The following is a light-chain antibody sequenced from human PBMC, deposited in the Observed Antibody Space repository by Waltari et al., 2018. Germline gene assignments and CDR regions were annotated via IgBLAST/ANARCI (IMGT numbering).Light chain of an antibody. Sequence: DIPITQSPSSMSASVGDRVTITCRASQSIGNYLNWYQQKPGKAPKLLIYAASSLQSGVPSRFSGSGSGTDFTLTINSLQTEDFATYYCQQASAFGQGTKLEIK. V-gene: IGKV1-39*01. CDR3: QQASA. J-gene: IGKJ2*01. CDR2: AAS. CDR1: QSIGNY.